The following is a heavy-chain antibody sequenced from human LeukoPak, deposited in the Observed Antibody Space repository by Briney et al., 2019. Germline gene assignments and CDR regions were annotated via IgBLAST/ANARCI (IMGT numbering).Heavy chain of an antibody. D-gene: IGHD4-17*01. J-gene: IGHJ3*02. Sequence: SETLSLTCTVSGGSISSYYWSWIRQPAGKGLEWIGRIYTSGSTNYNPSLKSRVTMSVDTSKNQFSLKLSSVTAADTAVYYCATTTVTTFSGDAFDIWGHGTMVTVSS. CDR1: GGSISSYY. V-gene: IGHV4-4*07. CDR3: ATTTVTTFSGDAFDI. CDR2: IYTSGST.